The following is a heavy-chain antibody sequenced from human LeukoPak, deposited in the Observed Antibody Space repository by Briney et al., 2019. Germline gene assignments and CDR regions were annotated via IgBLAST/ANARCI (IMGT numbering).Heavy chain of an antibody. D-gene: IGHD1-26*01. V-gene: IGHV3-74*01. J-gene: IGHJ4*02. Sequence: PGGSLRLSCAASGFTFSSYWMHWVRQAPGKGLVWVSRVNTDGRSTSYADSVKGRFTISRDNAKNALYLQMNSLRAEDTAVYYCARDLESGSYHSAYWGQGTLVTVSS. CDR3: ARDLESGSYHSAY. CDR1: GFTFSSYW. CDR2: VNTDGRST.